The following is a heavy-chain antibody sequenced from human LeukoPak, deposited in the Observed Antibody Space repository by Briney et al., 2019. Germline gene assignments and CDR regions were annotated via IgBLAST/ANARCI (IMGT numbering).Heavy chain of an antibody. CDR3: ARGLYSGYDFAY. CDR2: ISSSSSYI. D-gene: IGHD5-12*01. Sequence: KPGGSLRLSCAASGFTFSSYSMNWVRQAPGKGLEWVSSISSSSSYIYYADSVKGRFTISRDNAKNSLYLQMNSLRAEDTAVYYCARGLYSGYDFAYWGQGTLVTVSS. V-gene: IGHV3-21*01. J-gene: IGHJ4*02. CDR1: GFTFSSYS.